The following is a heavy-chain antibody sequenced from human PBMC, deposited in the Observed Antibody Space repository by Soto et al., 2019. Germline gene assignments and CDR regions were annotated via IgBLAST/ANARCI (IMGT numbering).Heavy chain of an antibody. D-gene: IGHD5-12*01. J-gene: IGHJ4*02. CDR1: GGTFSSYA. CDR2: IIPIFGTA. V-gene: IGHV1-69*12. CDR3: ARGGYSGYDWTYRFDY. Sequence: QVQLVQSGAEVKKPGSSVKVSCKASGGTFSSYAISWVRQAPGQGLEWMGGIIPIFGTANYAQKFQGRVTSTADESTSTACIERSSLRSEDTAVYYCARGGYSGYDWTYRFDYWGQGTLVTVSS.